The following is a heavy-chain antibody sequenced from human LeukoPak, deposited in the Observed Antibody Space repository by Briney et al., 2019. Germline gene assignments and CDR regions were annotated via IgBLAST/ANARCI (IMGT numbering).Heavy chain of an antibody. CDR3: ARAKGITIFGVVIPDY. V-gene: IGHV3-74*01. Sequence: GGSLRLSCAASGFTFSIYWMHWVRQAPGKGLVWVSRINSDGSSTSYADSVKGRFTISRDNAKNTLYLQMSSLRAEDTAVYYCARAKGITIFGVVIPDYWGQGTLVTVSS. D-gene: IGHD3-3*01. CDR2: INSDGSST. CDR1: GFTFSIYW. J-gene: IGHJ4*02.